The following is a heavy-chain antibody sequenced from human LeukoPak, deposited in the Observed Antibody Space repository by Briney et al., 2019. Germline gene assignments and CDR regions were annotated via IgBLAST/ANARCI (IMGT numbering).Heavy chain of an antibody. CDR1: GFTFSSYW. Sequence: GGSQRLSCAASGFTFSSYWMHWVRHAPGKGLVWVSRINNDGSITGYADSVEGRFTISRDNAKNTLFLQMNSLRAEDTAVYYCASGSCGGGRCYLHPEYWGQGTLVTVSS. J-gene: IGHJ4*02. CDR3: ASGSCGGGRCYLHPEY. CDR2: INNDGSIT. V-gene: IGHV3-74*01. D-gene: IGHD2-15*01.